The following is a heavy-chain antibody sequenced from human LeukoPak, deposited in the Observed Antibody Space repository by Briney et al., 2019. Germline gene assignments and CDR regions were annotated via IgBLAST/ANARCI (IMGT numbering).Heavy chain of an antibody. Sequence: GRSLRLSCAASGFTFSSYGMHWVRKAPGKGLEWVALIWNDGSDMSYADSVKGRFTISRDNSKNTLDLQMNSLRAEDMAVYYCARGPWASGTQITSLDLWGRGTLVTDPS. J-gene: IGHJ2*01. CDR2: IWNDGSDM. V-gene: IGHV3-33*01. D-gene: IGHD3-10*01. CDR1: GFTFSSYG. CDR3: ARGPWASGTQITSLDL.